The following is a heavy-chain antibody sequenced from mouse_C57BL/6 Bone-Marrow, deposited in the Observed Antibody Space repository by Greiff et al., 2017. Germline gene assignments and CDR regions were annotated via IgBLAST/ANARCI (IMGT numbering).Heavy chain of an antibody. Sequence: QVQLQQSGAELVRPGASVKMSCKASGYTFTSYNMHWVKQTPRQGLEWIGAIYPGNGDTSYNKKFKGKATLTVAKSSSTAYMQLSSLTSEDSAVYFCARSTSSYGSPWFAYWGQGTLVTVSA. V-gene: IGHV1-12*01. CDR2: IYPGNGDT. CDR1: GYTFTSYN. CDR3: ARSTSSYGSPWFAY. D-gene: IGHD1-1*01. J-gene: IGHJ3*01.